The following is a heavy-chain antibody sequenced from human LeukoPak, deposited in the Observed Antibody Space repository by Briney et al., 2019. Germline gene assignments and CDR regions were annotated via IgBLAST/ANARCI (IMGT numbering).Heavy chain of an antibody. J-gene: IGHJ4*01. Sequence: GRSLRLLCSASGLIFSLHGMLWVRHAPGKGLEWVAVIWSDATNRFYADSVKGRFTISRDNSQNTVFLQMNSLRLKDTAIYYCARDAQRGFDYSNSLKNWGQGTLVTVSS. V-gene: IGHV3-33*01. CDR1: GLIFSLHG. CDR2: IWSDATNR. CDR3: ARDAQRGFDYSNSLKN. D-gene: IGHD4-11*01.